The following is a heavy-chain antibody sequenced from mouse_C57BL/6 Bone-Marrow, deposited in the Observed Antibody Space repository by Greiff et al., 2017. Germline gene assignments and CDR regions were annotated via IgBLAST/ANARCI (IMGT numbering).Heavy chain of an antibody. Sequence: EVKLVESGGGLVKPGGSLKLSCAASGFTFSSYAMSWVRQTPDKRLEWVATISDGGSYTYYPDNVQGRFTISRDNAKNNLYLQMSHLKSEDTAMYYCATHSYGSFDYWGQGTTLTVSS. J-gene: IGHJ2*01. CDR2: ISDGGSYT. V-gene: IGHV5-4*03. D-gene: IGHD1-2*01. CDR3: ATHSYGSFDY. CDR1: GFTFSSYA.